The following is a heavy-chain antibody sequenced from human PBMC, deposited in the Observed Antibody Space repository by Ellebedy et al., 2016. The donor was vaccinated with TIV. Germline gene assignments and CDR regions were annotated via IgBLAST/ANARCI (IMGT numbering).Heavy chain of an antibody. CDR3: ARSATNNAVLPGYEVNP. V-gene: IGHV1-2*02. CDR2: INLKSGVT. D-gene: IGHD3-9*01. Sequence: ASVKVSCXASGYTFTDFYMQWVRQARGEGLEWMGWINLKSGVTRNAQKFQGRVTMTRDTSANTAYMELRSLGADDTAVYYCARSATNNAVLPGYEVNPWGQGTLVTVSS. CDR1: GYTFTDFY. J-gene: IGHJ5*02.